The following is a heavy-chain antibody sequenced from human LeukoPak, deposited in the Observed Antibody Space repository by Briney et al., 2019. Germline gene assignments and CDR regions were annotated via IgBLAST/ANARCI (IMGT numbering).Heavy chain of an antibody. V-gene: IGHV3-30*18. CDR3: AKQLGYCSDGSCYFPY. Sequence: PGGSLRLSCAASGVTFSSYGMHWVRQAPGKGLEWVAVISYDGSNKYYADSVKGRFTISRDNSKNTLYLQMNSPRAEDTAVYYCAKQLGYCSDGSCYFPYWGQGTLVTVSS. CDR1: GVTFSSYG. D-gene: IGHD2-15*01. J-gene: IGHJ4*02. CDR2: ISYDGSNK.